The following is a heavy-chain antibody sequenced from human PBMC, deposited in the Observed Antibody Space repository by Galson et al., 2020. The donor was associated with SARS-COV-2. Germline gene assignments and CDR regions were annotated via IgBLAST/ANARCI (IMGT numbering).Heavy chain of an antibody. D-gene: IGHD4-17*01. CDR3: AKDQGNDFGDQLDY. CDR1: GFTFNNCA. J-gene: IGHJ4*02. Sequence: GSLRLSCAASGFTFNNCAMTWVRQAPGKGLEWVSAITGGGGIAYYADSVRGRFTISRDNSKNTLYLQMNSLRAEDTAVYYCAKDQGNDFGDQLDYWGQGTLLTVSS. V-gene: IGHV3-23*01. CDR2: ITGGGGIA.